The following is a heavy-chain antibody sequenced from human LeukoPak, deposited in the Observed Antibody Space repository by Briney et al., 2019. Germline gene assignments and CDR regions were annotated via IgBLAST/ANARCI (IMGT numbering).Heavy chain of an antibody. Sequence: SETLSLTCTVSGGSISSSSYYWGWIRQPPGKGLEWIGSIYYSGSTYYNPSLKSRVTISVDTSKNQFSLKLSSVTAADTAVYYCASRRYSKAFDYWGQGTLVTVSS. J-gene: IGHJ4*02. V-gene: IGHV4-39*07. CDR3: ASRRYSKAFDY. D-gene: IGHD6-13*01. CDR1: GGSISSSSYY. CDR2: IYYSGST.